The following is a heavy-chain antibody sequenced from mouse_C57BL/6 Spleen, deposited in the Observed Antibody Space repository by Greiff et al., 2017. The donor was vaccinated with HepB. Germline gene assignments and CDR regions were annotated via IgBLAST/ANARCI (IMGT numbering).Heavy chain of an antibody. D-gene: IGHD2-4*01. CDR2: FYPGSGRI. V-gene: IGHV1-62-2*01. Sequence: VQLVESGAELVKPGASVKLSCKASGYTFTEYTIHWVKQRSGQGLEWIGWFYPGSGRIKYNEKFKDKATLTADKSSSTVYMELSRLTSEDSAVYFCARHEKGYYDYVGYYFDYWGQGTTLTVSS. CDR1: GYTFTEYT. CDR3: ARHEKGYYDYVGYYFDY. J-gene: IGHJ2*01.